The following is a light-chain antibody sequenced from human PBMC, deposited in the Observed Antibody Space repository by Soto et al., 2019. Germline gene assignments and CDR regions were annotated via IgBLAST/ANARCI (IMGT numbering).Light chain of an antibody. V-gene: IGKV1-17*03. CDR2: TAS. CDR3: LQHKSYPIT. CDR1: QDINNY. Sequence: DIQMTQSPSAMSASVGDRXTXXXXASQDINNYLAWFQQKPGKVPKRLIYTASSLQSGVPSRFSGSGSGTEFTLTISSLQPEDSATYYCLQHKSYPITFGQGTRLEIK. J-gene: IGKJ5*01.